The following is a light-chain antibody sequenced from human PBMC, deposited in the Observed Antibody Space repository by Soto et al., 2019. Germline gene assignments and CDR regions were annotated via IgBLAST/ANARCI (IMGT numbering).Light chain of an antibody. CDR3: QTWGSGIVV. J-gene: IGLJ2*01. V-gene: IGLV4-69*01. CDR1: SGHSNYA. CDR2: LNSDGSH. Sequence: QTVVTQSPSASASLGASVKLTCTLSSGHSNYAIAWHQQQSEKGPRYLMKLNSDGSHNKGDGIPDRFSGSSSGAERYLTISSLQSEDEADYYCQTWGSGIVVFGGGTQLTVL.